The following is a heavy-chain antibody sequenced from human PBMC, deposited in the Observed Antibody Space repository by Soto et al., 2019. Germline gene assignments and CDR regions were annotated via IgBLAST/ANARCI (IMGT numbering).Heavy chain of an antibody. Sequence: DVQLVESGGDLVQPGGSLRLSCAASGFTFNIYDMQWVRKVTGKGLEWVSTIGKRGDTYYADSVKGRFTISRENAKNSLYLQMSSLRAGDTAVYYCVRDPAGHGMDVWGQGTTVTVSS. CDR1: GFTFNIYD. CDR2: IGKRGDT. CDR3: VRDPAGHGMDV. J-gene: IGHJ6*02. V-gene: IGHV3-13*01. D-gene: IGHD3-10*01.